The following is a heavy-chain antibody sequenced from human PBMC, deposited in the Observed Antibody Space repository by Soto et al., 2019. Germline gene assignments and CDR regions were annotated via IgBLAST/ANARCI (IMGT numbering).Heavy chain of an antibody. CDR2: IIPIFGIA. CDR1: GGTFSSYA. V-gene: IGHV1-69*10. D-gene: IGHD3-22*01. Sequence: ASVKVSCKASGGTFSSYAISWVRQAPGQGLEWMGGIIPIFGIANYAQKFQGRVTITADKSTSTAYMELSSLRSEDTAVYYCARETPDRSGYYYFDYWGQGTLVTVSS. CDR3: ARETPDRSGYYYFDY. J-gene: IGHJ4*02.